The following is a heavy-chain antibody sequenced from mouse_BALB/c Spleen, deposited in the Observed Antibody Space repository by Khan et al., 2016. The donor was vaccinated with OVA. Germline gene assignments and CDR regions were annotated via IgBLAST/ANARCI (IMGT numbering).Heavy chain of an antibody. CDR1: GYTFTYYW. Sequence: QVQLQQSGAELAKPGASVKMSCKASGYTFTYYWMHWIKQRPGQGLEWIGYINPTSGYTDYNQKFKDMATLTADKSSSTAYMQLNSLTSKDSAVYYCARDRIDYWGQGTTLTVSS. V-gene: IGHV1-7*01. J-gene: IGHJ2*01. CDR2: INPTSGYT. CDR3: ARDRIDY.